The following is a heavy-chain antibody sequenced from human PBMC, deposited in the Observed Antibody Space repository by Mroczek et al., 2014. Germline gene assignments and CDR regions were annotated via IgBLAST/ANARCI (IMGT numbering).Heavy chain of an antibody. D-gene: IGHD3-10*01. CDR2: IYTSGST. Sequence: QVQLVESGPGLVKPSQTLSLTCTVSGGSISSGSYYWSWIRQPAGKGLEWIGRIYTSGSTNYNPSLKSRVTISVDTSKNQFSLKLSSVTAADTAVYYCARDPIINGYYGMDVWGQGTTVTGLL. CDR3: ARDPIINGYYGMDV. V-gene: IGHV4-61*02. J-gene: IGHJ6*02. CDR1: GGSISSGSYY.